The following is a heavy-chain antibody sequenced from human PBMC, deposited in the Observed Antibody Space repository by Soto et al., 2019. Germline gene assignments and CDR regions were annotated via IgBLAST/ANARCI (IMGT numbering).Heavy chain of an antibody. CDR3: ARGNYYGSGSYYPPGVLFDY. D-gene: IGHD3-10*01. Sequence: NPSETLSLTCTVSGGSISSGGYYWSWIRQHPGKGLEWIGYIYYSGSTYYNPSLKSRVTISVDTSKNQFSLKLSSVTAADTAVYYCARGNYYGSGSYYPPGVLFDYWGQGTLVTVSS. J-gene: IGHJ4*02. CDR1: GGSISSGGYY. CDR2: IYYSGST. V-gene: IGHV4-31*03.